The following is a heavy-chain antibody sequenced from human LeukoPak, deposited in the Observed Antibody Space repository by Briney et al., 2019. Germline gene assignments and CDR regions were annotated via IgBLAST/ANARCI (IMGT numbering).Heavy chain of an antibody. CDR3: ARVLSDYDFWSGYRPSSSDY. V-gene: IGHV3-48*03. CDR1: GFTFSSYE. Sequence: GGSLRLSCAASGFTFSSYEMNWVCQAPGKGLEWVSYISSSGSTIYYADSVKGRFTISRDNAKNSLYLQMNSLRAEDTAVYYCARVLSDYDFWSGYRPSSSDYWGQGTLVTVSS. D-gene: IGHD3-3*01. CDR2: ISSSGSTI. J-gene: IGHJ4*02.